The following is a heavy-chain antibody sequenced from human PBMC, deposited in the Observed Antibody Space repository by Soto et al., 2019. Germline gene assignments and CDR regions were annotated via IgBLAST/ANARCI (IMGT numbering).Heavy chain of an antibody. CDR3: ARHLWVGTSWYLGALDI. J-gene: IGHJ3*02. Sequence: SETLSLTCTASCGSIRNFHWSWIPQPPRKGLEWIGYIYYSGSTHYNPSLKSRVTISVDTSKNQFSLNLSSVTAADTAVYYCARHLWVGTSWYLGALDIWGQGTMVTVSS. CDR1: CGSIRNFH. V-gene: IGHV4-59*08. CDR2: IYYSGST. D-gene: IGHD6-13*01.